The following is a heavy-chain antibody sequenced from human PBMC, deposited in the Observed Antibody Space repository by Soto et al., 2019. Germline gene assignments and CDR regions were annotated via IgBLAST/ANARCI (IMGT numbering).Heavy chain of an antibody. V-gene: IGHV3-15*01. CDR2: IKSKTDGGTT. CDR1: GFTFSNAW. D-gene: IGHD2-21*02. J-gene: IGHJ6*02. Sequence: GGSLRLSCAASGFTFSNAWMSWVRQAPGKGLEWVGRIKSKTDGGTTDYAAPVKGRFTISRDDSKNTLYLQMNSLKTEDTAVYYCTTVGVVVTAYYYYYGMDVWGQGTTVTVSS. CDR3: TTVGVVVTAYYYYYGMDV.